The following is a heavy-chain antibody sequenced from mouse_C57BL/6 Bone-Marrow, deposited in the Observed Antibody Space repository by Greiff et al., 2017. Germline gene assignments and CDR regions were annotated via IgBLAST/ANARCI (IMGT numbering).Heavy chain of an antibody. V-gene: IGHV1-55*01. CDR2: IYPGSGST. J-gene: IGHJ4*01. D-gene: IGHD1-1*01. CDR1: GYTFTSYW. CDR3: ARTPYYYGSSYYAMDD. Sequence: QVQLQQPGAELVKPGASVKMSCKASGYTFTSYWITWVKQRPGQGLEWIGDIYPGSGSTNYNEKFKSKATLTVDTSSSTAYMQLSSLTSEDSAVYYCARTPYYYGSSYYAMDDWGQGTSVTVSS.